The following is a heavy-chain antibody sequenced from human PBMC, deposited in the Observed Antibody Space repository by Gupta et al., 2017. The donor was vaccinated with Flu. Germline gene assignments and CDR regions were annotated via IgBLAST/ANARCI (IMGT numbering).Heavy chain of an antibody. Sequence: EVPLVESGGKWFRPGGSLSLSVASPASFLSDGHMNWVRQAPGKGLEWVAYIGSGGNVDNADSVKGRFTISRDNAKNSLYLEMNSLRDEDTALYYCVRDHDWAFTNWGQGTLVTVSS. V-gene: IGHV3-48*02. D-gene: IGHD3-9*01. CDR2: IGSGGNV. CDR3: VRDHDWAFTN. CDR1: ASFLSDGH. J-gene: IGHJ4*02.